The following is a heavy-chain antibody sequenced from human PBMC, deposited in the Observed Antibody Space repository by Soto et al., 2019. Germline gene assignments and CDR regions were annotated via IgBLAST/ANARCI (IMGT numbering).Heavy chain of an antibody. V-gene: IGHV3-9*01. J-gene: IGHJ6*02. Sequence: SQILSCEGTGCTFEESVMQWVRLAPGKGLEWVAGISWSSDVKEYAESVKGRFTISRDNAKKSLYLQMYNLRAEDTAIYYCARDMAHYDFWGHNQRGMEAWGQGT. CDR1: GCTFEESV. CDR3: ARDMAHYDFWGHNQRGMEA. D-gene: IGHD3-3*01. CDR2: ISWSSDVK.